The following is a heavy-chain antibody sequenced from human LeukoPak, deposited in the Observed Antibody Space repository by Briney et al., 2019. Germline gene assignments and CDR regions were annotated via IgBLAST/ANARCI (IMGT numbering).Heavy chain of an antibody. CDR3: ARAASEYFDWLLSNYFDY. CDR1: GYTFTSYG. J-gene: IGHJ4*02. Sequence: KVSCKASGYTFTSYGISWVRQAPGQGLEWMGGISAYNGNTNYAQKVQGRVTMTTDTSTSTAYMELRSLRSDDTAVYYCARAASEYFDWLLSNYFDYWGQGTLVTVSS. D-gene: IGHD3-9*01. V-gene: IGHV1-18*01. CDR2: ISAYNGNT.